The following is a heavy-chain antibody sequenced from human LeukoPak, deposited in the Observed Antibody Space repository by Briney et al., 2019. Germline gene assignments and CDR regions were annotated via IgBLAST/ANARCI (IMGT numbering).Heavy chain of an antibody. V-gene: IGHV3-30*02. CDR2: IRSDGSNR. J-gene: IGHJ4*02. CDR3: ARDGNTPFDY. Sequence: GGSLRLSCAASEFTLGSCGMHWVRQAPGKGLEWVAFIRSDGSNRNYADSVKGRFTISRDSSKNTLYLQMNSLRAEDTAVYYCARDGNTPFDYWGQGTLVTVSS. CDR1: EFTLGSCG.